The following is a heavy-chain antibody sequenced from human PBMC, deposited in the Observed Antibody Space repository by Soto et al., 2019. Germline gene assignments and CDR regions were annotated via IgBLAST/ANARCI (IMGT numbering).Heavy chain of an antibody. V-gene: IGHV4-61*01. J-gene: IGHJ4*02. Sequence: QVQLQESGPGLVKPSETLSLTCTVSGGAVSSGNHYWNWIRQPPGKGLEWIGYAHYSGITTYNPSLKSRVTISVDPSRNQFSLRLSSVTAADTAVYSCARSLTLGQLPSHVSNWGQGSLVTVSS. CDR2: AHYSGIT. CDR1: GGAVSSGNHY. D-gene: IGHD3-16*01. CDR3: ARSLTLGQLPSHVSN.